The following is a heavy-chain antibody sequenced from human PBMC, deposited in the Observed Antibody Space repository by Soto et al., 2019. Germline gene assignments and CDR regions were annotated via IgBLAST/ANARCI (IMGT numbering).Heavy chain of an antibody. CDR2: ISGSGGST. CDR3: AKAGHSSSWESSYFDY. CDR1: GFTFSSYA. J-gene: IGHJ4*02. D-gene: IGHD6-13*01. Sequence: PVGSLRLSCAASGFTFSSYAMSWVRQAPGKGLEWVSAISGSGGSTYYADSVKGRFTISRDNSKNTLYLQMNSLRAEDTAVYYCAKAGHSSSWESSYFDYWGQGTLVTVSS. V-gene: IGHV3-23*01.